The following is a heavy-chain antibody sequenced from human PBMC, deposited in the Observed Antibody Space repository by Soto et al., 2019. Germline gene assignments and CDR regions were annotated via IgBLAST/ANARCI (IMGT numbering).Heavy chain of an antibody. D-gene: IGHD6-13*01. CDR3: ARDRSIASSGPFDY. Sequence: GSSVKVGWEASGGGFSSYAISWVRQAPGQGLEWMGGIIPIFGTANYAQKFQGRVTITADESTSTAYMELSSLRSEDTAVYYCARDRSIASSGPFDYWGQGTLVTVSS. J-gene: IGHJ4*02. V-gene: IGHV1-69*13. CDR2: IIPIFGTA. CDR1: GGGFSSYA.